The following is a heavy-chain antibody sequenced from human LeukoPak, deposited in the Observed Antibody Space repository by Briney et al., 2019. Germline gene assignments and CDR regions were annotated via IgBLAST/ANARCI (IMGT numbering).Heavy chain of an antibody. Sequence: SVKVSCKASGGTFSSYAISWVRPAPGQGLEWMGRIIPILGIANYAQKFQGRVTIIADKSTSTAYMKLSSLRSEDTAVYYCARDYSGGYYDSSGSPGYWGQGTLVTVSS. CDR1: GGTFSSYA. CDR2: IIPILGIA. J-gene: IGHJ4*02. CDR3: ARDYSGGYYDSSGSPGY. V-gene: IGHV1-69*04. D-gene: IGHD3-22*01.